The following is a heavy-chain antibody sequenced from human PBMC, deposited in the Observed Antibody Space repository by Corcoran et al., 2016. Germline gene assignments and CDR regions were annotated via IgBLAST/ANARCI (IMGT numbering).Heavy chain of an antibody. V-gene: IGHV1-8*01. CDR1: GYTFTSYD. CDR2: MNPNRGNT. Sequence: QVQLVQSGAEVKKPGASVKVSCKASGYTFTSYDINGVRQATGQGLEWMGWMNPNRGNTGYAQKFQGRVTMTRNTSISTAYMELSSLRAEDTDVYYCARGNPSSGWYEYYFDYWGQGTLVTVSS. CDR3: ARGNPSSGWYEYYFDY. D-gene: IGHD6-19*01. J-gene: IGHJ4*02.